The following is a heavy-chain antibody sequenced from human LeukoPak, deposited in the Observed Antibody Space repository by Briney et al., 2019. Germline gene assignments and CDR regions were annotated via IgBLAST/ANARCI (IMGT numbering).Heavy chain of an antibody. D-gene: IGHD3-22*01. V-gene: IGHV1-3*01. J-gene: IGHJ4*02. CDR3: AREIPGYYYDSSGHLDY. CDR1: GYNFTTYW. CDR2: INAGNGNT. Sequence: SCHGSGYNFTTYWIGWVRQAPGQSLWWMGWINAGNGNTKYSQKFQGRVTITRDTSASTAYMELSSLRSEDTAVYYCAREIPGYYYDSSGHLDYWGQGTLVTVSS.